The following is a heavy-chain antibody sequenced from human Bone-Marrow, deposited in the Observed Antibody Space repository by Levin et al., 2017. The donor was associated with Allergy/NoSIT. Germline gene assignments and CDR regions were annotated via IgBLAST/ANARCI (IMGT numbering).Heavy chain of an antibody. D-gene: IGHD2-8*01. CDR2: ISFDGNNK. V-gene: IGHV3-30*18. CDR1: GFTFSNYA. J-gene: IGHJ4*02. Sequence: PGGSLRLSCAASGFTFSNYAMHWVRQAPDKGLEWVAVISFDGNNKYYADAVKGRFTISRDNSKNTLYLQMGSLRAEDTAVYYCAKPQTRDCSNGICALSRGGGFDYWGQGTLVTVSS. CDR3: AKPQTRDCSNGICALSRGGGFDY.